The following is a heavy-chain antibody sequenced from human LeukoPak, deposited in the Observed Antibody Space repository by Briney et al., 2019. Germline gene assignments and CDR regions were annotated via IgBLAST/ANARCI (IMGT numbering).Heavy chain of an antibody. J-gene: IGHJ6*03. Sequence: GASVKVSCKASGYTFTGYYMHWVRQAPGQGLEWMGWINPNSGGTNYAQKFQGRVTMTRDTSISTAYMELSRLRSDDTAVYYCARAFYGGNSYYYYYYMDVWGKGTTVTVSS. CDR2: INPNSGGT. D-gene: IGHD4-23*01. CDR3: ARAFYGGNSYYYYYYMDV. V-gene: IGHV1-2*02. CDR1: GYTFTGYY.